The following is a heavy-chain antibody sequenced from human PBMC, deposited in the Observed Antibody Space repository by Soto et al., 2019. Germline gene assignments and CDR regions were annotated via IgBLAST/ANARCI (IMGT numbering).Heavy chain of an antibody. J-gene: IGHJ6*02. V-gene: IGHV3-48*02. D-gene: IGHD5-12*01. CDR3: ARVQLVDWFFINIVLYRMDV. Sequence: EVQLVESGGGLVQPGGSLRLSCSSSGFTFSSHSMNWVRQAPGKGLEWVARIDSSGDSIYYADSVKGRFAVSRDNANSSLFLQMNSLRDEDTAVYYCARVQLVDWFFINIVLYRMDVWGQGTTVVVSS. CDR1: GFTFSSHS. CDR2: IDSSGDSI.